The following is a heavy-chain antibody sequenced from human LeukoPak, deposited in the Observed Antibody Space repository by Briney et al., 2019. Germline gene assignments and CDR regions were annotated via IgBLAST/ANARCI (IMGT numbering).Heavy chain of an antibody. D-gene: IGHD4-17*01. J-gene: IGHJ5*01. CDR1: GFTFSYYA. V-gene: IGHV3-30-3*01. CDR2: ISYDGSNA. CDR3: AREGGRDYGGYPWLDS. Sequence: PGGSLRLSCSASGFTFSYYAMHWVRQAPGKGLEQVSAISYDGSNAYYADSVKGRFTISRDNSKKTLYLQMSSLKAEDTAIYYCAREGGRDYGGYPWLDSWGQGTLVTVSS.